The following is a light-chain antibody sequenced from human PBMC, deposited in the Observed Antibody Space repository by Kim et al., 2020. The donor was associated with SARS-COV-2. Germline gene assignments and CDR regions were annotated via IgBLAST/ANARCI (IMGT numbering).Light chain of an antibody. Sequence: DIQMTQSPSTLSASVGDRVTITCRASQNINSHLNWYHQKPGKAPKLLIYAASTLQGGVPSRFSGSGSETDFTLTISSLQPEDFATYYCQQTYIYPFTFGHGTKVDIK. CDR2: AAS. V-gene: IGKV1-39*01. CDR1: QNINSH. J-gene: IGKJ3*01. CDR3: QQTYIYPFT.